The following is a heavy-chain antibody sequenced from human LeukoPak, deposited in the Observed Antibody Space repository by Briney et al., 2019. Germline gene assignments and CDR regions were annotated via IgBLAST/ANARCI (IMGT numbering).Heavy chain of an antibody. Sequence: ASVKVSCKTSGYTFTNYGINWVRQAPGQGLEWMGWISAYNGNTNYAQKLQGRVTMTTDTSTSTAYMELRSLRSDDTAVYYCARGPPYPDYYYFDYWGQGTLVTVSS. J-gene: IGHJ4*02. CDR1: GYTFTNYG. CDR2: ISAYNGNT. V-gene: IGHV1-18*01. CDR3: ARGPPYPDYYYFDY. D-gene: IGHD2/OR15-2a*01.